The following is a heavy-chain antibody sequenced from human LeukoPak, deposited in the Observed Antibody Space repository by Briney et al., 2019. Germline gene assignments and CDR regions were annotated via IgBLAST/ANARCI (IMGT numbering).Heavy chain of an antibody. CDR2: IIPIFGTA. D-gene: IGHD3-22*01. V-gene: IGHV1-69*13. CDR3: ARDSSGYYSAGFDY. J-gene: IGHJ4*02. Sequence: SVKVSCKASGHTFTTYYVHLVRQAPGQGLEWMGGIIPIFGTANYAQKFQGRVTITADESTSTAYMELSSLRSEDTAVYYCARDSSGYYSAGFDYWGQGTLVTVSS. CDR1: GHTFTTYY.